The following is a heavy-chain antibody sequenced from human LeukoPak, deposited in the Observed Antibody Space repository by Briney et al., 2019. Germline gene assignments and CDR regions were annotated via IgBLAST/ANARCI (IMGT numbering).Heavy chain of an antibody. D-gene: IGHD5-24*01. V-gene: IGHV1-46*01. CDR2: ISPSGGST. J-gene: IGHJ5*02. Sequence: GASVKVSCKAFGYTFTSNYMHWVRQAPGQGPEWMGVISPSGGSTTYAQKFQGRVTLTRDMSTSTDYLEMSSLRSEYTAVYYCARDKSVRDEAWWFNPWGQGTLVTVSS. CDR3: ARDKSVRDEAWWFNP. CDR1: GYTFTSNY.